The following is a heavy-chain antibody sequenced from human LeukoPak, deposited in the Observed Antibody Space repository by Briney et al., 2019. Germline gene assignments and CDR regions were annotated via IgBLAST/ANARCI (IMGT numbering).Heavy chain of an antibody. V-gene: IGHV3-21*01. Sequence: GGSLRLSCAASGFTFSSYEMNWVRQAPGKGLEWVSSISSSSYIYYADSVKGRFTISRDNAKNSLYLQMNSLRAEDTAVYYCARTYDYVWGSYRCCDAFDIWGQGTMVTVSS. D-gene: IGHD3-16*02. CDR1: GFTFSSYE. J-gene: IGHJ3*02. CDR2: ISSSSYI. CDR3: ARTYDYVWGSYRCCDAFDI.